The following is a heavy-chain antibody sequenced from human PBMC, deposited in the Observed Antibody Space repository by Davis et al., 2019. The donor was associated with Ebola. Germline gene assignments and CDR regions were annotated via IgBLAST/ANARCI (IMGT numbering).Heavy chain of an antibody. Sequence: GGSLRLSCAASGFTFSSYSMNWVRQAPGKGLEWVSYISSSSSTIYYADSVKGRFTISRDNAKNSLYLQMNSLRAEDTAVYYCARDESTVTTSWFDPWGQGTLVTVSS. V-gene: IGHV3-48*04. J-gene: IGHJ5*02. CDR1: GFTFSSYS. CDR2: ISSSSSTI. D-gene: IGHD4-11*01. CDR3: ARDESTVTTSWFDP.